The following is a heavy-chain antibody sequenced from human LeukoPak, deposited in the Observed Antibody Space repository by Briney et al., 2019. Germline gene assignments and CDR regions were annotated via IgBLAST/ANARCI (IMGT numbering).Heavy chain of an antibody. Sequence: GGSLRLSCAASGFIFSNAWMSWVRQAPGKGLEWVGRLKSKTDGGTTDYAAPVKGRFTISGDDSKNTLYLQMNSLKTEDTAVYYCTTDYYDSSGYAIDYWGQGTLVTVSS. J-gene: IGHJ4*02. CDR2: LKSKTDGGTT. V-gene: IGHV3-15*01. CDR1: GFIFSNAW. D-gene: IGHD3-22*01. CDR3: TTDYYDSSGYAIDY.